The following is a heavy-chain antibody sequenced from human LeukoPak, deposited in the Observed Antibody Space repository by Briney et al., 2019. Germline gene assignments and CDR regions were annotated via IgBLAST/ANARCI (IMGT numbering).Heavy chain of an antibody. CDR1: GFTFSSYS. CDR3: AKGIFGVVLNDWFDP. J-gene: IGHJ5*02. CDR2: ISGSGGST. D-gene: IGHD3-3*01. Sequence: GGSLRLSCAASGFTFSSYSMSWVRQAPGKGLEWVSAISGSGGSTYYADSVKGRFTISRDNSKNTLYLQMNSLRAEDTAVYYCAKGIFGVVLNDWFDPWGQGTLVTASS. V-gene: IGHV3-23*01.